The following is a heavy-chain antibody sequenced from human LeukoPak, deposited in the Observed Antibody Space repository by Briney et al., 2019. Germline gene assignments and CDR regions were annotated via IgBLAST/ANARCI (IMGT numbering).Heavy chain of an antibody. V-gene: IGHV1-24*01. CDR1: GYTLTELS. Sequence: ASVKVSCKVSGYTLTELSMHWVRQAPGKGLEWMGGFDPEDGETIYAQKFQGRVTMTEDTSTDTAHMELSSLRSEDTAVYYCATTYYYDSSGTSYYFDYWGQGTLVTVSS. D-gene: IGHD3-22*01. CDR2: FDPEDGET. J-gene: IGHJ4*02. CDR3: ATTYYYDSSGTSYYFDY.